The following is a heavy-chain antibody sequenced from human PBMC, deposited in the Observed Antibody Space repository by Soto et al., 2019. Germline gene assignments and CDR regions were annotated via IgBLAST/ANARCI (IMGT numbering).Heavy chain of an antibody. CDR1: GYTFTDYG. D-gene: IGHD3-16*02. CDR2: ISAYNGNT. Sequence: ASVKVSCKASGYTFTDYGISWVRQAPGQGLEWMGWISAYNGNTHYAQKFQGRVTTTTDTSTSTAYMELRSLRSDDTAVYYCARDWVITFGGVISPPHYWGQGTLVTVSS. CDR3: ARDWVITFGGVISPPHY. J-gene: IGHJ4*02. V-gene: IGHV1-18*01.